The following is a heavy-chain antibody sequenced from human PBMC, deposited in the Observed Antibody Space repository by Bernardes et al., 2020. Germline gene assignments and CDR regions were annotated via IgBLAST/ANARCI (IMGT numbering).Heavy chain of an antibody. J-gene: IGHJ6*02. CDR2: STKKADSYTT. Sequence: GGSLRLSCAASGFTFSDHNMDWVRQAPGKGLEWVGRSTKKADSYTTTYAASVKGRFTISRDDSKKSLYLEMNSLKTEDTAVYYCARGPPLGDVWGQGTTVTVSS. D-gene: IGHD3-16*01. CDR3: ARGPPLGDV. V-gene: IGHV3-72*01. CDR1: GFTFSDHN.